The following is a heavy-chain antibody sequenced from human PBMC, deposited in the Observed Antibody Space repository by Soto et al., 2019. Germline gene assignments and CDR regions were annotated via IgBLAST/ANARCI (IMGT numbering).Heavy chain of an antibody. V-gene: IGHV1-58*02. D-gene: IGHD4-17*01. J-gene: IGHJ6*03. CDR1: GFTFTSSA. CDR2: IVVGSGNT. CDR3: AVLPVTTDYYYYMDV. Sequence: GASVKVSCKASGFTFTSSAMQWVRQARGQRLEWIGWIVVGSGNTNYAQKFQERVTITRDMSTSTAYMELSSLRSEDTAVYYCAVLPVTTDYYYYMDVWGKGTTVTVSS.